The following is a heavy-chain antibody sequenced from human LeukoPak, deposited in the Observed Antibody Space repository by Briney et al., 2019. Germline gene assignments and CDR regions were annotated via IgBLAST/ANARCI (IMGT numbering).Heavy chain of an antibody. D-gene: IGHD3-22*01. J-gene: IGHJ5*02. CDR3: AKGPYDTSSEWFDP. CDR1: GGTFSSYA. CDR2: IIPIFGIA. Sequence: SVKVSCKASGGTFSSYAISWVRQAPGQGLEWMGRIIPIFGIANYAQKFQGRVTITADKSTSTAYMELSSLRAEDTALYYCAKGPYDTSSEWFDPWGQGTLVTVSS. V-gene: IGHV1-69*04.